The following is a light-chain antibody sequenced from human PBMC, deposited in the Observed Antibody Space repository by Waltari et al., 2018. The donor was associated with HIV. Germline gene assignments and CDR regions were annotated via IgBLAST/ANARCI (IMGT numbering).Light chain of an antibody. J-gene: IGLJ3*02. V-gene: IGLV2-11*01. CDR3: CSYADNYTWV. CDR1: SSDVGCPHH. Sequence: QSALPQPLSMSGSPQQSLNTSSTGTSSDVGCPHHVSWYQQHTGKAPKLMIFDVNKRPSGVPDRFSGSKSGNTASLTISGLQAEDEADYYCCSYADNYTWVFGGGTKLTVL. CDR2: DVN.